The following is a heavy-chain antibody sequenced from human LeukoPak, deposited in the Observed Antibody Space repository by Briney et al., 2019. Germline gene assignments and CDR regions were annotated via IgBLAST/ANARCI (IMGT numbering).Heavy chain of an antibody. Sequence: GGSLRLSCAATGFTFSSYEMNWVRQAPGKGLEWVSYISSSDSTIYYADSVKGRFTISRDNAKNSLYLQMNSLRAEDTAVYYCATQGYCSGGSCYSHAFDIWGQGTMVTVSS. CDR3: ATQGYCSGGSCYSHAFDI. D-gene: IGHD2-15*01. CDR2: ISSSDSTI. CDR1: GFTFSSYE. V-gene: IGHV3-48*03. J-gene: IGHJ3*02.